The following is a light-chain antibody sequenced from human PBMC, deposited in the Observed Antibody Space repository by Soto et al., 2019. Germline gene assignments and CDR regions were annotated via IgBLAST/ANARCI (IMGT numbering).Light chain of an antibody. Sequence: QSVLAQPGSVCGSPGQSITISCTGTSDDVGAYNSVSWYQQLPHKAPQVILYKGTQRPSGVSSRFSGSTSGNAASLTISGLQADDEADYFCCSSAPESTYVFGTGPKVTVL. CDR1: SDDVGAYNS. V-gene: IGLV2-23*01. CDR3: CSSAPESTYV. CDR2: KGT. J-gene: IGLJ1*01.